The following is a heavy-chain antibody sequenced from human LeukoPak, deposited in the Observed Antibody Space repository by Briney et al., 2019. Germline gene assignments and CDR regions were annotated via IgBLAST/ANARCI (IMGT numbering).Heavy chain of an antibody. V-gene: IGHV3-23*01. Sequence: GGSQRLSCEASGFTFTKYAMSWVRQAPGRGLEWVSVISDSGDSTYYADSVKGRFTISRDNSKTTLYLQMSSLRAEDTAIYYCAKDAARGAAAGTRGDYWGQGTLVTVFS. J-gene: IGHJ4*02. CDR3: AKDAARGAAAGTRGDY. CDR1: GFTFTKYA. CDR2: ISDSGDST. D-gene: IGHD6-13*01.